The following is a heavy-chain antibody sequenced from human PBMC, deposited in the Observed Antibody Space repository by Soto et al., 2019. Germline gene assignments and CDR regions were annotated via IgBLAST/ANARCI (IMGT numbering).Heavy chain of an antibody. CDR3: ARARSSSWSIYFYYGMDV. J-gene: IGHJ6*02. D-gene: IGHD6-13*01. V-gene: IGHV4-34*01. CDR1: GGSFSGYY. Sequence: PSETLSLTCAVYGGSFSGYYWSWIRQPPGKGLAWIGEINHSGSTNYNPSLKSRVTISVDTSKNQFSLKLSSVTAADTAVYYCARARSSSWSIYFYYGMDVWGQGTTVTVSS. CDR2: INHSGST.